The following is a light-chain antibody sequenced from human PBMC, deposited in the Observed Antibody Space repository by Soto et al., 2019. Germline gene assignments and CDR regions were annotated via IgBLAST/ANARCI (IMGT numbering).Light chain of an antibody. J-gene: IGKJ2*01. Sequence: EVVLTQSPGTLSLSPGDRATLSCRASQSVSNNYLAWYQQKRGQSRKLLIFGSTDRATGIPDRFSGSGSGTDFTLTISRLEPEDFAVYYCQQYGSSPPYTFGQGTKLEIK. CDR3: QQYGSSPPYT. V-gene: IGKV3-20*01. CDR2: GST. CDR1: QSVSNNY.